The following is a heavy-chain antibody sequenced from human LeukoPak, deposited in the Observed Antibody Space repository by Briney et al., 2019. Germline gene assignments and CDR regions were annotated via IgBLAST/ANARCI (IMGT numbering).Heavy chain of an antibody. D-gene: IGHD6-19*01. Sequence: SQTLSLTCAISGXSVSSNSSAWNWIRQSPSRGLEWLGRTYYRSKWYNDYAVSVKSRITINPDTSKNQFSLQLNSVTPEDTAVYYCARDWSIAVAGLDYWGQGTLVTVSS. CDR1: GXSVSSNSSA. CDR3: ARDWSIAVAGLDY. CDR2: TYYRSKWYN. J-gene: IGHJ4*02. V-gene: IGHV6-1*01.